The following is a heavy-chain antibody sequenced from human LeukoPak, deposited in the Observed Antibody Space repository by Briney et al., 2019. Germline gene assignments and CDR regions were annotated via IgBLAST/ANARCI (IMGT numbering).Heavy chain of an antibody. Sequence: GASVKVSCKASGYTFTGYYMHWVRQAPGQGLEWMGWINPNSGGTNYAQKFQGRVTMTRDTSISTAYVELSRLRSDDTAVYYCARDSSSWSYYYYGMDVWGQGTTVTVSS. CDR3: ARDSSSWSYYYYGMDV. V-gene: IGHV1-2*02. J-gene: IGHJ6*02. CDR2: INPNSGGT. CDR1: GYTFTGYY. D-gene: IGHD6-13*01.